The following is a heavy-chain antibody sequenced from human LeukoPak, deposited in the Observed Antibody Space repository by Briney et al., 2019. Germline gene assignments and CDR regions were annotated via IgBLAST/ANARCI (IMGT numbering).Heavy chain of an antibody. V-gene: IGHV4-38-2*02. Sequence: SETLSLTCTVSGYSISSGYYWGWIWQPPGKGLEWIGSIYHSGSTYYNPSLKSRVTISVDTSKNQFSLKLSSVTAADTAVYYCARSSGWHLLLLDYWGQGTLVTVSS. CDR2: IYHSGST. CDR1: GYSISSGYY. J-gene: IGHJ4*02. CDR3: ARSSGWHLLLLDY. D-gene: IGHD6-19*01.